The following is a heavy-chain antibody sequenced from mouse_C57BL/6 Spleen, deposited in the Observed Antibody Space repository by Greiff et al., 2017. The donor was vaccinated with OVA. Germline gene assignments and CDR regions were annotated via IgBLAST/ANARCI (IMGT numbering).Heavy chain of an antibody. Sequence: QVQLQQSGAELVKPGASVKLSCKASGYTFTTYSIEWVKQRPGQSLEWIGNFHPDNDDTKYNEKFQGKAKLTVDKSSSTVYLELSRLTSDDTAIYYCASCDYYAFAYWGQGTLVTVS. V-gene: IGHV1-47*01. D-gene: IGHD1-1*01. CDR2: FHPDNDDT. J-gene: IGHJ3*01. CDR3: ASCDYYAFAY. CDR1: GYTFTTYS.